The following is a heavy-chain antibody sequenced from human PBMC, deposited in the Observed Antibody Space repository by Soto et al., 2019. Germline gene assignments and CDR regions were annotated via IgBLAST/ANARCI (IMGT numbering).Heavy chain of an antibody. D-gene: IGHD2-8*01. CDR3: ARHRVYYFDY. CDR1: SGSFSGYY. J-gene: IGHJ4*02. Sequence: PSETLSLTCAVYSGSFSGYYWSWIRQPPWKGLEWIGENYHSLSIVYNPSLKSRVTISGDSPKNQFSLKLSSVTAADTAVYYCARHRVYYFDYWGQGTLVTLSS. CDR2: NYHSLSI. V-gene: IGHV4-34*01.